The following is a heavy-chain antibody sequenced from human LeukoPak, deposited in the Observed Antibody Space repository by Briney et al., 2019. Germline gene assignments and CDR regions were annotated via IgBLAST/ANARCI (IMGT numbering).Heavy chain of an antibody. CDR2: ISAYNGNT. J-gene: IGHJ4*02. V-gene: IGHV1-18*01. D-gene: IGHD6-13*01. CDR1: GYTFTSYG. CDR3: ARDGIAAAGYVRCLDY. Sequence: ASVKVSCKASGYTFTSYGISWVRQAPGQGLEWMGWISAYNGNTSYAQKLQGRVTMTTDTSTSTAYMELRSLRSDDTAVYYCARDGIAAAGYVRCLDYWGQGTLVTVSS.